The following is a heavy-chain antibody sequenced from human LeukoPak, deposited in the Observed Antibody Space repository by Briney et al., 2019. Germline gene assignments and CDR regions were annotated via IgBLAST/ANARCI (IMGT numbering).Heavy chain of an antibody. CDR2: IYSGGST. Sequence: PGGSLRLSCAASGFTVSSNYMSWVRQAPGKGLEWVSVIYSGGSTCYADSVKGRFTISRDNSKNTLYLQMNSLRAEDTAVYYCARAVEYYYGSGSYFFDYWGQGTLVTVSS. CDR1: GFTVSSNY. J-gene: IGHJ4*02. V-gene: IGHV3-53*01. CDR3: ARAVEYYYGSGSYFFDY. D-gene: IGHD3-10*01.